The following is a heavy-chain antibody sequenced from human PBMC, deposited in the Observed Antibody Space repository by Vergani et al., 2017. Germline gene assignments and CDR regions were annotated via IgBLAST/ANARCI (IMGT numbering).Heavy chain of an antibody. CDR2: IHNRGKT. CDR1: GYSIGSGFY. V-gene: IGHV4-38-2*01. J-gene: IGHJ2*01. D-gene: IGHD2-21*01. CDR3: ARSQGDYWYFDL. Sequence: QVRLEESGPGLVKPSETLSLTCSVSGYSIGSGFYWAWTRQSPGGGLQWLTIIHNRGKTYHNPSLKSRVSVSLDTSKKRFSLNLTSVTATDTAVYYCARSQGDYWYFDLWGPGSLVTVSS.